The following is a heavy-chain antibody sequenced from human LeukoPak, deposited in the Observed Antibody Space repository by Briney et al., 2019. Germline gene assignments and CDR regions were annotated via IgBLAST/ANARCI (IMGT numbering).Heavy chain of an antibody. J-gene: IGHJ4*02. CDR1: GFTFSSYG. Sequence: GGSLRLSCAASGFTFSSYGMHWVRQAPGKGLEWVAVISYDGSNKYYADSVKGRFTISRDNSKNTLYLQMNSLRAEDTAVYYCAKDSFSAYWLSTSNRDFDYWGQGTLVTVSS. D-gene: IGHD2-15*01. CDR3: AKDSFSAYWLSTSNRDFDY. CDR2: ISYDGSNK. V-gene: IGHV3-30*18.